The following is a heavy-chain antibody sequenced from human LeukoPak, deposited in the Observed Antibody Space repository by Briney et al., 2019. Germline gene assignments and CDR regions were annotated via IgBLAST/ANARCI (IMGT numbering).Heavy chain of an antibody. J-gene: IGHJ4*02. CDR3: ARLSRSVDYYDSSGSHRHFDY. Sequence: SETLSLTCTVSGGSISSYYWSWIRQPPGKGLEWIGYIYTSGSTNYNPSLKSRVTISVDTSKNQFSLKLSSVTAADTAVYYCARLSRSVDYYDSSGSHRHFDYWGQGTLVTVSS. V-gene: IGHV4-4*09. CDR2: IYTSGST. D-gene: IGHD3-22*01. CDR1: GGSISSYY.